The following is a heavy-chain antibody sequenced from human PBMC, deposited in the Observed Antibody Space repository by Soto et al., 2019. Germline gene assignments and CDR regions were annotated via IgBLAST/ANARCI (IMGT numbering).Heavy chain of an antibody. J-gene: IGHJ3*02. V-gene: IGHV4-31*03. CDR3: ALTYYGFWSGYSADAFDI. CDR2: IYYSGST. Sequence: SETLSLTCTVSGGSISSGGYYWSWIRQHPGKGLEWIGYIYYSGSTYYNPSLKSRVTISVDTSKNQFSLKLSSVTAADTAMYYCALTYYGFWSGYSADAFDIWGQGTMVT. CDR1: GGSISSGGYY. D-gene: IGHD3-3*01.